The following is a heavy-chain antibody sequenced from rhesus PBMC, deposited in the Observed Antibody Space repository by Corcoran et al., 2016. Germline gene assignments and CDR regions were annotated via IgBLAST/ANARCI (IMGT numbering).Heavy chain of an antibody. D-gene: IGHD2-2*01. Sequence: QVQLQESGPGLVKPSETLSLTCTVSGASISRYWLSWFRPPPVTGLEGIGEINGNSGSTNYNPALKSRVTNSRDTSKNQFSLKLSAVTAADTAVYYCAIQSDYSPNQTDYWGQGVLVTVSS. CDR2: INGNSGST. V-gene: IGHV4-80*01. J-gene: IGHJ4*01. CDR3: AIQSDYSPNQTDY. CDR1: GASISRYW.